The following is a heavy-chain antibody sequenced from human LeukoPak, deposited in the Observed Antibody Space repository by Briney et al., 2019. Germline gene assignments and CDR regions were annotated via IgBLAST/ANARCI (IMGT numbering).Heavy chain of an antibody. Sequence: ASVKVSCKAAGYTFTGYYMHWVRQAPGQGLEWMGCINPNSGGTNHAQKFQGRVTMTRDTSISTAYMELSRLRSDDTAVYYCARDRPLDADDYYGFYYFDYWGQGTLVTVSS. V-gene: IGHV1-2*02. CDR2: INPNSGGT. CDR3: ARDRPLDADDYYGFYYFDY. J-gene: IGHJ4*02. CDR1: GYTFTGYY. D-gene: IGHD3-10*01.